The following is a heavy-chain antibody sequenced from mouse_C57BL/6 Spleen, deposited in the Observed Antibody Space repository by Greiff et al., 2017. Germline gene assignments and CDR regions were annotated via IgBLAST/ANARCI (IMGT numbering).Heavy chain of an antibody. CDR3: ARPLYYDDDGGFAY. V-gene: IGHV1-64*01. J-gene: IGHJ3*01. CDR1: GYTFTSYW. CDR2: IHPNSGST. D-gene: IGHD2-4*01. Sequence: QVQLQQPGAELVKPGASVKLSCKASGYTFTSYWMHWVKQRPGQGLEWIGMIHPNSGSTNYNEKFKSKATLTVAKSSSTAYMQLSSLTSEDSAVYYCARPLYYDDDGGFAYWGQGTLVTVSA.